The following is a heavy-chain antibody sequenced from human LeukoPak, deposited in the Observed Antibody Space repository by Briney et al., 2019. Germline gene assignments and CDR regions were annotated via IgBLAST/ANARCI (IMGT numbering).Heavy chain of an antibody. J-gene: IGHJ5*02. D-gene: IGHD6-13*01. V-gene: IGHV4-4*02. Sequence: PSETLSLTCAVSGGSISSSNWWSWVRQPPGKGLEWIGEIYHSGSTNYNPSLKSRVTISVDKSKNQFSLKLSSVTAADTAVCYCARDLVAAAGTAWFDPWGQGTLVTVSS. CDR2: IYHSGST. CDR1: GGSISSSNW. CDR3: ARDLVAAAGTAWFDP.